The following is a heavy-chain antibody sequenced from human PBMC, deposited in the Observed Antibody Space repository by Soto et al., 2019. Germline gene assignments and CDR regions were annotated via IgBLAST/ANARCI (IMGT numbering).Heavy chain of an antibody. D-gene: IGHD3-3*01. Sequence: QVQLQQWGAGLLKPSETLSLTCAVYGGSFSGYYWSWIRQPPGKGLEWIGEINDSGSTKYNPPLKSRATISVDTSKNQFSLKVSSVTAADTAVYYCARGRGIFGGVTPFDYWGQGTLVTVSS. CDR2: INDSGST. CDR1: GGSFSGYY. J-gene: IGHJ4*02. CDR3: ARGRGIFGGVTPFDY. V-gene: IGHV4-34*01.